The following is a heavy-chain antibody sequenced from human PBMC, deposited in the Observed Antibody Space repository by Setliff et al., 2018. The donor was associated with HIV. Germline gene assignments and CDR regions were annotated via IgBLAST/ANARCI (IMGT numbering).Heavy chain of an antibody. CDR3: VRALPKPRGLTRFDP. V-gene: IGHV4-59*01. J-gene: IGHJ5*02. Sequence: KPSETLSLTCTVSGVSISNYYWSWIRQTPEMGLEWIGYMYYGGATNYNPSLKSRVTISQDTSHNQFSLKLTSVTVTDTAVYYCVRALPKPRGLTRFDPWGQGTLVTVSS. CDR2: MYYGGAT. CDR1: GVSISNYY. D-gene: IGHD3-10*01.